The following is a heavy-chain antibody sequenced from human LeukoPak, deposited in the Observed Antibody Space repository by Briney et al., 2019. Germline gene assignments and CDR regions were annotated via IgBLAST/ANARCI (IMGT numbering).Heavy chain of an antibody. CDR2: IDPSDSYI. CDR3: ARSHCSGGSCYSDWFDP. CDR1: GYSYTNYW. J-gene: IGHJ5*02. V-gene: IGHV5-10-1*01. Sequence: GESLRISCKGSGYSYTNYWISWVRQMPGKGLEWMGRIDPSDSYINYSPSFQGHVTISADKSISTAYLQWSSLKASDTAMYYCARSHCSGGSCYSDWFDPWGQGTLVTVSS. D-gene: IGHD2-15*01.